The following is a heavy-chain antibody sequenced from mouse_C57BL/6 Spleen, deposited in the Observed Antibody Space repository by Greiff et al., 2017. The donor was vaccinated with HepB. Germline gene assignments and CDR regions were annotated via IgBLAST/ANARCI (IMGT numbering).Heavy chain of an antibody. J-gene: IGHJ3*01. CDR1: GYSITSGYY. Sequence: DVKLVESGPGLVKPSQSLSLTCSVTGYSITSGYYWNWIRQFPGNKLEWMGYISYDGSNNYNPSLKNRISITRDTSKNQFFLKLNSVTTEDTATYYCARENDYPRFAYWGQGTLVTVSA. V-gene: IGHV3-6*01. CDR2: ISYDGSN. D-gene: IGHD2-4*01. CDR3: ARENDYPRFAY.